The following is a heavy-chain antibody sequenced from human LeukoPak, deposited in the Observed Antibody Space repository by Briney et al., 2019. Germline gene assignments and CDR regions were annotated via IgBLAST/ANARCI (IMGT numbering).Heavy chain of an antibody. V-gene: IGHV4-39*07. D-gene: IGHD6-19*01. CDR1: GGSISSSSYY. J-gene: IGHJ6*02. Sequence: PSETLSLTCTVSGGSISSSSYYWGWIRQPPGKGLEWIGSIYYSGSTYYNPSLKSRVTISVDTSKNQFSLKLSSVTAADTAVYYCARDGWEQWPKGYYYGMDVWGQGTTVTVSS. CDR3: ARDGWEQWPKGYYYGMDV. CDR2: IYYSGST.